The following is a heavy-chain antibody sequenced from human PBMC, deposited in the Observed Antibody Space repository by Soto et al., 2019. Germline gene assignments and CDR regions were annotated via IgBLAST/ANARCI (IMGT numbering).Heavy chain of an antibody. J-gene: IGHJ4*02. CDR1: GGTFSSYA. Sequence: QVQLVQSGAEVKKPGSSVKVSCKASGGTFSSYAISWVRQAPGQGLEWMGGIIPIFGTANYAQKFQGRVTMTRDTSISTAYMELSGLRSDDTAVYYCARGGITGTQGLDYWGQGTLVTVSS. CDR3: ARGGITGTQGLDY. V-gene: IGHV1-69*06. CDR2: IIPIFGTA. D-gene: IGHD1-20*01.